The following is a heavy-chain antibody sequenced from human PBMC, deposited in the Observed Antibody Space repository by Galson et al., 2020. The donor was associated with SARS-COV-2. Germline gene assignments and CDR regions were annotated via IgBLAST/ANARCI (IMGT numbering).Heavy chain of an antibody. Sequence: SQTLSLTCAISGDSVSSHSAAWNWIRQSPSRGLAWLGRTYYRSQWSTDYAVSVKSRITINPDTSKNQFSLQLNSVTPEDTAMYYCAGRVAGAGSLHIWGQGTMVIVSS. D-gene: IGHD6-13*01. CDR2: TYYRSQWST. J-gene: IGHJ3*02. CDR1: GDSVSSHSAA. CDR3: AGRVAGAGSLHI. V-gene: IGHV6-1*01.